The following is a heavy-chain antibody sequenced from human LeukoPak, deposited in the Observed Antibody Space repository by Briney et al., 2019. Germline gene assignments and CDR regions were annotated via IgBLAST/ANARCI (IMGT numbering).Heavy chain of an antibody. CDR1: GFNFSSYS. CDR2: ISSSSSFI. J-gene: IGHJ4*02. D-gene: IGHD5-18*01. Sequence: PGGSLRLSCAGSGFNFSSYSMSWVRQAPWKGLEFVSSISSSSSFIYYADSVKGRFTISRDNAKKSLYLQMNSLRAEDTAVYYCARDADTAMVTGRFDKWGQGTLVTVSS. CDR3: ARDADTAMVTGRFDK. V-gene: IGHV3-21*01.